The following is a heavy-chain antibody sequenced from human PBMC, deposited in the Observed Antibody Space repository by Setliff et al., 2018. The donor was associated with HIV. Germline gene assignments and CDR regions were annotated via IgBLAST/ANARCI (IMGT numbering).Heavy chain of an antibody. D-gene: IGHD2-21*01. CDR3: ARGTHCGGDCTNYFDS. CDR1: SGSLSSTNW. CDR2: IYHSGSF. Sequence: LSLTCNVSSGSLSSTNWWSWVRQPPGKGLEWIGEIYHSGSFNYNPSLKSRVTISLDNSINQFSLNLTSVTAADTAVYFCARGTHCGGDCTNYFDSWGQGILVTVSS. V-gene: IGHV4-4*01. J-gene: IGHJ4*02.